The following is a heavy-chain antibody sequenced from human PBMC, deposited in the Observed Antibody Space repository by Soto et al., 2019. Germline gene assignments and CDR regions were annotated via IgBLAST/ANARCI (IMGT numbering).Heavy chain of an antibody. CDR1: GFTFSSYA. D-gene: IGHD2-15*01. J-gene: IGHJ6*02. CDR3: AKGGDDCSGGTCYYYYYGMDV. CDR2: ISGSGGST. V-gene: IGHV3-23*01. Sequence: EVQLLESGGGLVQPGGSLRLSCAASGFTFSSYAMNWVRQAPGKGLEWVSAISGSGGSTYYADSVKGRFTISRDKSKNTLYLQMNSLRAEDTAVYYCAKGGDDCSGGTCYYYYYGMDVWGQGTTVTVSS.